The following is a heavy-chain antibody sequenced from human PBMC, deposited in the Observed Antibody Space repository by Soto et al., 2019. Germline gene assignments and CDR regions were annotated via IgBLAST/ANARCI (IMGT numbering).Heavy chain of an antibody. CDR1: GLAFITNA. Sequence: EVQLLESGGAWFQPGGSLRLSCAASGLAFITNAMSWFGQAPGEGREWVSAISGSGGSTYYADAVKGRFTISRDNSKNTLYLQMNSLRAEDTAVYYCAKGPQWFGESKFDYWGQGTLVTVSS. CDR2: ISGSGGST. V-gene: IGHV3-23*01. CDR3: AKGPQWFGESKFDY. J-gene: IGHJ4*02. D-gene: IGHD3-10*01.